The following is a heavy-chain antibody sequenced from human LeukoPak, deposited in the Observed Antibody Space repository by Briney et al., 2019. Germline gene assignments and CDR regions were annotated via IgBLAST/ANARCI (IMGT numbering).Heavy chain of an antibody. CDR3: ARGAASGTSRFDY. CDR1: GFTFSTYS. D-gene: IGHD1-26*01. Sequence: GGSLRLSCAASGFTFSTYSMSWVRQAPGKGLEWISYVSSSGTTIYSADSVKGRFTISRDNAKNSLYLQMDSLRAEDTAVYYCARGAASGTSRFDYWGQGTLVTVSS. J-gene: IGHJ4*02. V-gene: IGHV3-48*01. CDR2: VSSSGTTI.